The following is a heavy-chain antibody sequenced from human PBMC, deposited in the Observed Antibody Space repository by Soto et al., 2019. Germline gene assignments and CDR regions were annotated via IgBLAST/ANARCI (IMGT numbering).Heavy chain of an antibody. CDR3: AKNWGQPGIAPGTEYFQH. V-gene: IGHV3-23*01. J-gene: IGHJ1*01. Sequence: GGSLRLSCAASGFTFSSYAMSWVRQAPGKGLEWVSAISGSGGSTYYADSVKGRFTISRDNSKNTLYLQMNSLRAEDTAVYYCAKNWGQPGIAPGTEYFQHWGQGTLVTVSS. CDR1: GFTFSSYA. CDR2: ISGSGGST. D-gene: IGHD6-13*01.